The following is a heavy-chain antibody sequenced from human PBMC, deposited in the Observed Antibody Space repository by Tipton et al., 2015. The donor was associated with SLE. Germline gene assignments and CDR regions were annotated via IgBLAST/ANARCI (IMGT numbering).Heavy chain of an antibody. V-gene: IGHV1-18*01. CDR3: ARDVPASGSHLLDS. D-gene: IGHD6-13*01. CDR2: ISAYNGKT. J-gene: IGHJ4*02. Sequence: QSGAEVKKPGASVTVSCQASGYTFTDFGVTWVRQAPGQGLEWVGWISAYNGKTDYAQKLRGRVTVTTDTSTNTAYLELRSLTSDDTALYYCARDVPASGSHLLDSWGQGTLVTVSS. CDR1: GYTFTDFG.